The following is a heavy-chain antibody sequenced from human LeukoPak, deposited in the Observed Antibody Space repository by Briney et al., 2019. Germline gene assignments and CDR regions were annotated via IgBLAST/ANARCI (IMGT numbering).Heavy chain of an antibody. CDR3: ARQTYGDYPYYYYMDV. CDR1: GYTFTGYY. J-gene: IGHJ6*03. Sequence: SVKVSCKASGYTFTGYYMHWVRQAPGQGLEWMGGIIPIFGTANYAQKFQGRVTITADKSTSTAYMELSSLRSEDTAVYYCARQTYGDYPYYYYMDVWGKGTTVTVSS. D-gene: IGHD4-17*01. V-gene: IGHV1-69*06. CDR2: IIPIFGTA.